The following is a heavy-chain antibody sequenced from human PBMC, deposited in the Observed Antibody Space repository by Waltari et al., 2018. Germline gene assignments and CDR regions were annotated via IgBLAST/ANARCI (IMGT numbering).Heavy chain of an antibody. J-gene: IGHJ4*02. CDR2: IKQDGTEQ. CDR3: ARGGGDGQVHH. CDR1: GFTFDHFW. V-gene: IGHV3-7*03. D-gene: IGHD3-16*01. Sequence: DVQLTASGGGLVQPGGSLRLSWEGPGFTFDHFWMTWLRQVPGKGLEGVANIKQDGTEQYFVDSFKGRFTISRDNAKRSLYLQMNNLRVDDTAMYYCARGGGDGQVHHWGQGTLVTVSS.